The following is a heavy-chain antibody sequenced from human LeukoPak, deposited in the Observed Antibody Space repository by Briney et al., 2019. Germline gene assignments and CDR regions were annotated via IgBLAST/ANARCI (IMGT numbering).Heavy chain of an antibody. Sequence: GGSLRLSCAASGFTFSSYSMNWVRQAPGKGLEWVSSISSSSSYIYYADSVKGRFTISRDNAKNSLYLQMNSLRAEDTAVYYCAREDLFLEWGNDYWGQGTLVTVSS. CDR3: AREDLFLEWGNDY. J-gene: IGHJ4*02. CDR1: GFTFSSYS. V-gene: IGHV3-21*01. CDR2: ISSSSSYI. D-gene: IGHD3-3*01.